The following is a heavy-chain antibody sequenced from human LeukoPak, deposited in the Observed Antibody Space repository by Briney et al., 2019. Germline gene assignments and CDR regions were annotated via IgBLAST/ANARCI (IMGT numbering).Heavy chain of an antibody. CDR2: ISSSSSYI. Sequence: KTGGSLRLSCAASGFTFSSYAMSWVRQAPGKGLEWVSSISSSSSYIYYADSVKGRFTISRDNAKNSLYLQMNSLRAEDTAVYYCAREEDSSWSNSRYIDYWGQGTLVTVSS. J-gene: IGHJ4*02. CDR3: AREEDSSWSNSRYIDY. CDR1: GFTFSSYA. D-gene: IGHD6-13*01. V-gene: IGHV3-21*01.